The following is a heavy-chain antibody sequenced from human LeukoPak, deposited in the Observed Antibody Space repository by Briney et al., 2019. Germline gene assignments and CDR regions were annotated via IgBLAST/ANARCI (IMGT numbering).Heavy chain of an antibody. CDR2: VYSGGST. CDR3: ARGLLFQGFDY. V-gene: IGHV3-53*01. CDR1: GFPVSSTD. D-gene: IGHD2-21*01. Sequence: GESLRLSCAASGFPVSSTDMSWVRQAPGKGLEWVSAVYSGGSTFYADSVKGRFTISRDNSKNTLYLQMNSLRAEDTAVYYCARGLLFQGFDYWGQGTLVTVSS. J-gene: IGHJ4*02.